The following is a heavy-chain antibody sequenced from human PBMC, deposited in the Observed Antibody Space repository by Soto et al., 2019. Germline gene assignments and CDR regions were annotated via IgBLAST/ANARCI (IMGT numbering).Heavy chain of an antibody. V-gene: IGHV4-4*02. J-gene: IGHJ4*02. CDR3: ARDGNGYTPFAY. D-gene: IGHD5-12*01. Sequence: QVQLQESGPGLVKPSGTLSLTCAVSGGSISSSNWWSWVRQPPGKGLEWIGEIYHSGSTNYNPSLKSRVTISVYKSKNPFSSKLTSVTAADTAVYYCARDGNGYTPFAYWGQGTLVTVSS. CDR2: IYHSGST. CDR1: GGSISSSNW.